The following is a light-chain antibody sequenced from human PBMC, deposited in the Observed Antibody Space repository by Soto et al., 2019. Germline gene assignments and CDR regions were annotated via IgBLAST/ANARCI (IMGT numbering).Light chain of an antibody. CDR1: SSDIGAYDY. CDR3: CSYAGPSISVV. J-gene: IGLJ2*01. CDR2: DVS. V-gene: IGLV2-11*01. Sequence: QSALTQPRSVSGSPGQSVTISCTGASSDIGAYDYVSWYQQHPGKAPKLMIYDVSERPSGIPARFSGSKSGNTASLTISGLQAEDEADYYCCSYAGPSISVVFGGGTKLTVL.